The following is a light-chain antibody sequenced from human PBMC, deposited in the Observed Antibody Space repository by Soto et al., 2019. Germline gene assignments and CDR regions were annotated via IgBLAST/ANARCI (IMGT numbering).Light chain of an antibody. J-gene: IGKJ1*01. V-gene: IGKV3-20*01. CDR3: QQYGSSPPT. CDR2: GAF. Sequence: EIALTQSPGTLSLSQGERAHLSCRASLSVSKNYVAWYQRKPGQAPRHLIYGAFSRATDIPRRFSGSGSGTDFTLTITRLEPEDFAVYYCQQYGSSPPTFGQGTKVESK. CDR1: LSVSKNY.